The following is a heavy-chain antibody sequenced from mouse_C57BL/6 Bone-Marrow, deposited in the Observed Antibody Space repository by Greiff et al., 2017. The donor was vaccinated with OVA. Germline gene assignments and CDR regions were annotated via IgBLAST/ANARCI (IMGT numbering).Heavy chain of an antibody. CDR2: ISSGGSYT. D-gene: IGHD1-1*01. CDR1: GFTFSSYG. J-gene: IGHJ1*03. Sequence: EVQVVESGGDLVKPGGSLKLSCAASGFTFSSYGMSWVRQTPDKRLEWVATISSGGSYTYYPDSVKGRFTISRDNAKNTLYLQMSSLKSEDTAMYYCARGHYYGSSYWYFDVWGTGTTVTVSS. CDR3: ARGHYYGSSYWYFDV. V-gene: IGHV5-6*01.